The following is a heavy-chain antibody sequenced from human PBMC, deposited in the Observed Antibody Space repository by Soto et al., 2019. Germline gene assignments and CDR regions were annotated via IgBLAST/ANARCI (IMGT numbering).Heavy chain of an antibody. Sequence: ASVKVSCKASGYTFNSYGISWVRQAPGQGLEWMGWISAYNGNTNYAQKLQGRVTMTTDTSTSTAYMELRSLRSDDTAVYYCARTENWNDVGFWFDPWGQGTLVTVSS. V-gene: IGHV1-18*01. D-gene: IGHD1-1*01. CDR1: GYTFNSYG. CDR2: ISAYNGNT. CDR3: ARTENWNDVGFWFDP. J-gene: IGHJ5*02.